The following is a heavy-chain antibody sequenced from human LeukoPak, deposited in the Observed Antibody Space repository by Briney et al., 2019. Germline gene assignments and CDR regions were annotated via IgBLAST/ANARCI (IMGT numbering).Heavy chain of an antibody. Sequence: GGSLRLSCAASGLSFSGYEMNWVRQAPGKGLEWVSYISGSGSTIYYADSVKGRFTISRDNAKNSLHLQMNSLRAEDTAVYYCARDLNGWYGRVDNWGQGTLVTVSS. D-gene: IGHD6-19*01. J-gene: IGHJ4*02. CDR3: ARDLNGWYGRVDN. CDR1: GLSFSGYE. V-gene: IGHV3-48*03. CDR2: ISGSGSTI.